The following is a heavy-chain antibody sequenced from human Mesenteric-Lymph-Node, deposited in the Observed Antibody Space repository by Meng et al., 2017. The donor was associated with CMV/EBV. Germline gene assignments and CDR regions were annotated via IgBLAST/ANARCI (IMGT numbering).Heavy chain of an antibody. Sequence: GGSLRLSCAASGFTFHDYTMHWVRQAPGKGLEWVSLISWDGDNTYYADSVKGRVTISRDNSKNSLYLQMNSLRTEDTALYYCAKNTDYGSGYAMDVWGLGTTVTVSS. CDR1: GFTFHDYT. J-gene: IGHJ6*02. CDR3: AKNTDYGSGYAMDV. D-gene: IGHD3-10*01. CDR2: ISWDGDNT. V-gene: IGHV3-43*01.